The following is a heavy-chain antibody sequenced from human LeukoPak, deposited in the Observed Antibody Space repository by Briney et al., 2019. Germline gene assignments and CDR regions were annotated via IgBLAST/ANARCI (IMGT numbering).Heavy chain of an antibody. CDR2: LRHDVTYE. CDR3: ASGGPTRGTLAY. Sequence: GGSLRLSCAASGFAFSSYGMYWVRQTPDKGLEWVAYLRHDVTYEKYADSVKGRFTISRDNSKNTLSLQMDTLRVEDTALYYCASGGPTRGTLAYWGQGTLVTVSS. CDR1: GFAFSSYG. V-gene: IGHV3-30*02. D-gene: IGHD1-26*01. J-gene: IGHJ4*02.